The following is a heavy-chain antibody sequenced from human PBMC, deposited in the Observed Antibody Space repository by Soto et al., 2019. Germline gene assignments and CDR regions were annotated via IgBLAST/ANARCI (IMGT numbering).Heavy chain of an antibody. V-gene: IGHV3-21*01. J-gene: IGHJ4*02. Sequence: EVQLVESGGGLVKPGGSLRLSYAASGFIFSSYSMNWVRQAPGKGLEWVSCISSSGSHAYYADSVKGRFTISRDNAKESLYLQMNSLRAEDTAVYYCARDRDGYNPVDYWGQGNLVTVSS. CDR1: GFIFSSYS. CDR3: ARDRDGYNPVDY. CDR2: ISSSGSHA. D-gene: IGHD1-1*01.